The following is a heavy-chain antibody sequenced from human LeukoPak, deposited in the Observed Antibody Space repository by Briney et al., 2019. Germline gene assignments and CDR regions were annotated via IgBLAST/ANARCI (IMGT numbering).Heavy chain of an antibody. CDR3: ARDRPYTGGWRGFDC. J-gene: IGHJ4*02. D-gene: IGHD6-19*01. Sequence: ASVKVSCKASGYTFTSYYMHWVRQAPGQGLEWMGIINPSGGSTSYAQKFQGRVTMTRDTSTSTAYMELSSLRSEDTAVCYCARDRPYTGGWRGFDCWGQGTLVTVSS. CDR2: INPSGGST. CDR1: GYTFTSYY. V-gene: IGHV1-46*01.